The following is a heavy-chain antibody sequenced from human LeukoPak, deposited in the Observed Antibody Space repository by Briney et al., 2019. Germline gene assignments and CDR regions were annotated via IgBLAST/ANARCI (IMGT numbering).Heavy chain of an antibody. D-gene: IGHD6-19*01. CDR1: GFTFSDYY. J-gene: IGHJ3*02. CDR2: ISSSGSTI. CDR3: ARDGGLAVAGRNDAFDI. Sequence: PGGSLRLSCAASGFTFSDYYMSWIRQAPGKGLEWVSYISSSGSTIYYADSVKGRFTIPRDNAKNSLYLQMNSLRAEDTAVCYCARDGGLAVAGRNDAFDIWGQGTMVTVSS. V-gene: IGHV3-11*01.